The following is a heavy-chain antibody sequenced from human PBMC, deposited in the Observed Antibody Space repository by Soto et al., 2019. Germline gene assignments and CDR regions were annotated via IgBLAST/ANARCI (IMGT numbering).Heavy chain of an antibody. V-gene: IGHV4-59*01. J-gene: IGHJ4*02. CDR3: ARLRSTMVRGVINGDYYFDY. CDR1: GGSISSYY. Sequence: SETLSLTCTVSGGSISSYYWSWILQPPGKGLEWIGYIYYSGSTNYNPSLKSRVTISVDTSKNQFSLKLSSVTAADTAVYYCARLRSTMVRGVINGDYYFDYWGQGTLVTVS. D-gene: IGHD3-10*01. CDR2: IYYSGST.